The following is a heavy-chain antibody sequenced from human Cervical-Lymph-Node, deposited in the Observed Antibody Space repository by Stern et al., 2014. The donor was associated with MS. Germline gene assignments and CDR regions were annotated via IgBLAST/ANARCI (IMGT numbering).Heavy chain of an antibody. CDR3: ARQRYFDY. J-gene: IGHJ4*02. CDR1: GYTFTSYW. CDR2: LFPGSSNI. Sequence: EVQLVESGPEVKRPGESLKISCQASGYTFTSYWIGWVRQMPGQGLEWIAILFPGSSNITYSPSFQGQVTISADKSSSTAYLQWNNLKASDTAIYYCARQRYFDYWGQGTLVTVSS. V-gene: IGHV5-51*01.